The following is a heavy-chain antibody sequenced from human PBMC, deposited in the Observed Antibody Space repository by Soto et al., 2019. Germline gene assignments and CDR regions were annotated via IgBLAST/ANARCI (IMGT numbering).Heavy chain of an antibody. CDR1: GFTFSDYY. J-gene: IGHJ4*02. CDR3: ARDVDADFRTDFDY. D-gene: IGHD4-17*01. Sequence: LRLSCGASGFTFSDYYIHWIRRAPGKGLEWISYISGNGEIIQYAASARGRFTISRDNAENSVYLEMDSLRAEDTALYYCARDVDADFRTDFDYWGRGTLVTVSS. CDR2: ISGNGEII. V-gene: IGHV3-11*01.